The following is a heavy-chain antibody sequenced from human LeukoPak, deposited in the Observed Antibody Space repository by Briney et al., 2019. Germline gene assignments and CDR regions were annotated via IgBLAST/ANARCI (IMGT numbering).Heavy chain of an antibody. J-gene: IGHJ4*02. D-gene: IGHD3-10*01. CDR1: GFTFSSYA. CDR3: ARGALWFGKSLDY. CDR2: ISYDGSNK. Sequence: GRSLRLSCAASGFTFSSYAMHWVRQAPGKGLEWVAVISYDGSNKYYADSVKGRFTISRNNSKNTLYLQMNSLRAEDTAVYYCARGALWFGKSLDYWGQGTLVTVSS. V-gene: IGHV3-30-3*01.